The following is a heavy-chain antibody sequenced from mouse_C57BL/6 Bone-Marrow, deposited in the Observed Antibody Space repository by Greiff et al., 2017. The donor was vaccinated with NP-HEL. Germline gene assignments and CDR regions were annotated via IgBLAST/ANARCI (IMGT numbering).Heavy chain of an antibody. Sequence: QVQLQQPGAELVKPGASVKLSCKASGYTFTSYWMHWVKQRPGRGLEWIGRIDPNSGGTKYNEKFKSKATLTVDKPSSTADMQLSSLTSEDSAVYYCARDTTVVAPYWYFDVWGTGTTVTVSS. CDR3: ARDTTVVAPYWYFDV. CDR2: IDPNSGGT. J-gene: IGHJ1*03. D-gene: IGHD1-1*01. V-gene: IGHV1-72*01. CDR1: GYTFTSYW.